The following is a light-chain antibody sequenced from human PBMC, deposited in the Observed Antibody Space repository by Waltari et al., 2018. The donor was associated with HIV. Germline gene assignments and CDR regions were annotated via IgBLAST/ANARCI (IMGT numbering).Light chain of an antibody. V-gene: IGLV1-51*01. J-gene: IGLJ2*01. CDR1: SSNIGNNY. Sequence: QSVLTQPPSVSAAPGQKVTISCSGSSSNIGNNYVSWYQQLPGTATKLLIYDNNNRPSGIPDRFSGSKSGTSATLGITGLQTGDEADYYCGTWDSSLSAVVFGGGTKLTVL. CDR3: GTWDSSLSAVV. CDR2: DNN.